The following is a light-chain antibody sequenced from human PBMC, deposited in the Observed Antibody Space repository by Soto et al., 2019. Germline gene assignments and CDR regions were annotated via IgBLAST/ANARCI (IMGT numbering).Light chain of an antibody. CDR3: QQSYSTPYT. V-gene: IGKV1-39*01. Sequence: DLQMTQSPSSLSASVGGRVTITCRASQSISSSLNWYQQKPGKAPNLLIYAASTLQGGVPSRFSGSGSGTDFSLTISSLQREDFAVYYCQQSYSTPYTIGQGTTLEIK. CDR2: AAS. CDR1: QSISSS. J-gene: IGKJ2*01.